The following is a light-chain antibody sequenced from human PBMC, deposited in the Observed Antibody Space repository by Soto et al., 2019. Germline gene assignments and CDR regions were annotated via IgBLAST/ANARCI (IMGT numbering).Light chain of an antibody. J-gene: IGLJ1*01. CDR3: QSYDSSLSGPSFV. CDR1: SSNIGAGYD. Sequence: QSVLTQPPSVSGVPGQRVTISCTGSSSNIGAGYDVHWYQQLPGTAPKLLIYGNTNRPSGVPDRFSGSKSGTSASLAITGLQAEDEADYYCQSYDSSLSGPSFVFGTGTKVTVL. CDR2: GNT. V-gene: IGLV1-40*01.